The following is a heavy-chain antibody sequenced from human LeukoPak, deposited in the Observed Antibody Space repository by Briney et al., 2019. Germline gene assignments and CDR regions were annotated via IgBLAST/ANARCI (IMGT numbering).Heavy chain of an antibody. J-gene: IGHJ4*02. CDR2: INSGGSTT. CDR1: GFSFSSYE. Sequence: TGGSLRLSCAASGFSFSSYEMNWVRQAPGKGLEWLSYINSGGSTTYYADSVKGRFTISRDNAKNSLYLQMNSLRAEDTAVYYCATNHDYWGQGTLVTVSS. V-gene: IGHV3-48*03. CDR3: ATNHDY.